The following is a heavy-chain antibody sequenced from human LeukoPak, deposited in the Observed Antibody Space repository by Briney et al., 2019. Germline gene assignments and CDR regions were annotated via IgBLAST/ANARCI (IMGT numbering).Heavy chain of an antibody. CDR3: ARDSYYFGSGNYPFDY. D-gene: IGHD3-10*01. CDR2: IYYSGST. CDR1: GGSISSSGYY. Sequence: KSSKNLSITSTVSGGSISSSGYYWGWIRQPPGNRLEWIGSIYYSGSTYYNPSLKSRVTMSVDTSKNQFSLKLSSVTAADTAIYYCARDSYYFGSGNYPFDYWGQGTLVTVSS. V-gene: IGHV4-39*07. J-gene: IGHJ4*02.